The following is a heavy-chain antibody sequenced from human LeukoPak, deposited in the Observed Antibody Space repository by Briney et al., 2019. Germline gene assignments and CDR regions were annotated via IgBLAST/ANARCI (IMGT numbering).Heavy chain of an antibody. J-gene: IGHJ6*02. CDR3: AKDLTYYYGMDV. CDR1: GFTFSSYG. V-gene: IGHV3-30*18. Sequence: PGGSLRLSCAASGFTFSSYGMHWVRQAPGKGLEWVAVISYGGSNKYYADSVKGRFTISRDNSKNTLYLQMNSLRAEDTAVYYCAKDLTYYYGMDVWGQGTTVTVSS. D-gene: IGHD3-16*01. CDR2: ISYGGSNK.